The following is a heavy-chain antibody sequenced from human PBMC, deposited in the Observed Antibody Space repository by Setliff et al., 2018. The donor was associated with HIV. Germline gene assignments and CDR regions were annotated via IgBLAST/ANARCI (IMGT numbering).Heavy chain of an antibody. V-gene: IGHV4-4*02. Sequence: PSETLSLTCAVSGGPLNSRNWWSWVRQPPGKGLEWIGEVFHSGSANPNASLRSRVMLSVDTSKNQFSLKLSAVTAADTAVYFCARGGNSRAAWFDSWGQGTLVTVSS. J-gene: IGHJ5*01. CDR1: GGPLNSRNW. CDR3: ARGGNSRAAWFDS. D-gene: IGHD6-6*01. CDR2: VFHSGSA.